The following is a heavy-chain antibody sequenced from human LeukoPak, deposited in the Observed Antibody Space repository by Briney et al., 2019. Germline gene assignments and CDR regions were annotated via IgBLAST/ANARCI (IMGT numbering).Heavy chain of an antibody. Sequence: RAGGSLRLSCAASGFTFSNYTMNWVRQAPGKGLEWISSISSSNIHIYNADSMKGRFTISRDNAKNSLYLQMNSLRAEDTAVYYCARAGTDGDYYSGSGSYFEYYYYYMDVWGKGTTVTISS. V-gene: IGHV3-21*01. CDR1: GFTFSNYT. J-gene: IGHJ6*03. CDR2: ISSSNIHI. CDR3: ARAGTDGDYYSGSGSYFEYYYYYMDV. D-gene: IGHD3-10*01.